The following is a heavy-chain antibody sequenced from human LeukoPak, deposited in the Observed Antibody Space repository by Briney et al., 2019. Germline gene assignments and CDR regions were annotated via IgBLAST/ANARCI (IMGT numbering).Heavy chain of an antibody. Sequence: PSQTLSLTCTVSGDSISSGDYYWSWIRQPAGKGLEWIGRISSSGSTNYNPSLKSRVTISVDTSKNQFSLKLSSVTAADTAVYYCARLPKGSHCGGDCHAFDYWGQGNLVTVSS. D-gene: IGHD2-21*02. CDR1: GDSISSGDYY. J-gene: IGHJ4*02. V-gene: IGHV4-61*02. CDR2: ISSSGST. CDR3: ARLPKGSHCGGDCHAFDY.